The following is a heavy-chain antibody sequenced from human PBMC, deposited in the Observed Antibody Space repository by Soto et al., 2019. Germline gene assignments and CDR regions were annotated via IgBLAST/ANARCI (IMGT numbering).Heavy chain of an antibody. CDR2: IYTSGST. CDR1: GGSISSYY. Sequence: ETLSLTCTVSGGSISSYYWSWIRQPAGKGLEWIGRIYTSGSTNCNPSLKSRVTMSVDTSKNQFSLKLSSVTAADTAVYYCASSRGSAVAGFGWFDPWGQGTLVTVSS. J-gene: IGHJ5*02. D-gene: IGHD6-19*01. V-gene: IGHV4-4*07. CDR3: ASSRGSAVAGFGWFDP.